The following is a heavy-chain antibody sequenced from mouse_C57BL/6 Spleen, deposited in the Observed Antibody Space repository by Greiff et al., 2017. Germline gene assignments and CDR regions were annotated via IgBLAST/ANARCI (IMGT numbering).Heavy chain of an antibody. CDR1: GFSLTSYG. D-gene: IGHD1-1*01. CDR3: AKRGHYDGSSYGYFDV. Sequence: VQLVESGPGLVAPSQSLSITCTVSGFSLTSYGVDWVRQPPGKGLEWLGVIWGGGSTNYNSALMSRLSISKDNSKSHVFLKMNSLQTDDTAIYYCAKRGHYDGSSYGYFDVWGTGTTVTVSS. CDR2: IWGGGST. V-gene: IGHV2-9*01. J-gene: IGHJ1*03.